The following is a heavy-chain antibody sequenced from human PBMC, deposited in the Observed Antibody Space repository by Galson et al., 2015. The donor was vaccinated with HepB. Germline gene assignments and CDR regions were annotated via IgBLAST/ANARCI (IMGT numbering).Heavy chain of an antibody. D-gene: IGHD3-10*01. V-gene: IGHV3-15*01. CDR1: GFTFSNAW. CDR2: IKSKTDGGTT. Sequence: SLRLSCAASGFTFSNAWMSWVRQAPGKGLEWVGRIKSKTDGGTTDYAAPVKGRFTISRDDSKNTLYLQMNSLKTEDTAVYYCTTVWGDSMVRGVIIKPRRYYYYYGMDVWGQGTTVTVSS. CDR3: TTVWGDSMVRGVIIKPRRYYYYYGMDV. J-gene: IGHJ6*02.